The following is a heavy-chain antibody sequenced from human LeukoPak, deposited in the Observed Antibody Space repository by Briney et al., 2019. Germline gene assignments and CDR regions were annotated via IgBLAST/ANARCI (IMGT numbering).Heavy chain of an antibody. Sequence: SVKVSCEASGGTFSSYAISWVRQAPGQGLEWMGGIIPIFGTANYAQKFQGRVTITTDESTSTAYMELSSLRSEDTAVYYCASGKLDYYDSSGYGHYWGQGTLVTVSS. J-gene: IGHJ4*02. CDR2: IIPIFGTA. CDR1: GGTFSSYA. V-gene: IGHV1-69*05. CDR3: ASGKLDYYDSSGYGHY. D-gene: IGHD3-22*01.